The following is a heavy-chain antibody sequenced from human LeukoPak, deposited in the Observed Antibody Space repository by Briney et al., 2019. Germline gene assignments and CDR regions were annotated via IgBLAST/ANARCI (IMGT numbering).Heavy chain of an antibody. CDR3: AKDYYDSSGYYLTNDAFDI. CDR1: GFTFSSYA. CDR2: ISGRGGST. D-gene: IGHD3-22*01. J-gene: IGHJ3*02. Sequence: GGSLRLSCAASGFTFSSYAMSWVRQAQGKGLEWVSAISGRGGSTYYADSVKGRFTISRDNSKNTLYLQKNSLRAEDTAVYYCAKDYYDSSGYYLTNDAFDIWGQGTMVTVSS. V-gene: IGHV3-23*01.